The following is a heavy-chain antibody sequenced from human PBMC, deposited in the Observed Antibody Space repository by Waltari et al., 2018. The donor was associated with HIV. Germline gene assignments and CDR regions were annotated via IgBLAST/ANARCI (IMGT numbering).Heavy chain of an antibody. V-gene: IGHV3-21*01. J-gene: IGHJ4*02. CDR2: INSIGSYR. Sequence: EVQLVESGGGLVKPGGSLRLSCAASGFTFSNYGMNWVRQAPGKGLEWVSSINSIGSYRSYADSLKGRFTISRDDAQNSLHLQLNGLTAEDTAVYYCAKGYGIAPLPLGHWGLGTLVTVSS. CDR1: GFTFSNYG. CDR3: AKGYGIAPLPLGH. D-gene: IGHD5-18*01.